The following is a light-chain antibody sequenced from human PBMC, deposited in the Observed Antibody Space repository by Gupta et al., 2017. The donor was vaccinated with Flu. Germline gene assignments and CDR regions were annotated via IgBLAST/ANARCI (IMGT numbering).Light chain of an antibody. CDR3: QQYSSSPET. CDR2: GAS. V-gene: IGKV3-20*01. CDR1: QSITSSY. Sequence: EGVLTPSPGTLSMSPGERATLSCRSSQSITSSYLAWYQQKPGQPPRLLIYGASSRATGIPDRLSASGSGTDFTLTISRLEPEDFAVYYCQQYSSSPETFGQGTKLEIK. J-gene: IGKJ2*01.